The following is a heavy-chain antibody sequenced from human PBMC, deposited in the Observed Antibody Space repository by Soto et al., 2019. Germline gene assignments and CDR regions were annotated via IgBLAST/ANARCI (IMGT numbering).Heavy chain of an antibody. Sequence: GGSLRLSCAASGFTFSDGDMSWIRQAPGKGLEWVSYISSSGSNIYYADSVKGRFTISRDNAKNSLYLQMNSLSAEDTAVYYSARDKVVFDYWGQGTLVTVSS. V-gene: IGHV3-11*01. CDR2: ISSSGSNI. D-gene: IGHD2-15*01. J-gene: IGHJ4*02. CDR1: GFTFSDGD. CDR3: ARDKVVFDY.